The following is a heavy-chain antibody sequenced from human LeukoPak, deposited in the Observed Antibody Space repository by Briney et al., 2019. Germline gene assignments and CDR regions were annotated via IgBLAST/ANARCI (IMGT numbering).Heavy chain of an antibody. CDR2: IYHSGST. CDR1: GGSISSGGYS. V-gene: IGHV4-30-2*01. J-gene: IGHJ5*02. D-gene: IGHD2-15*01. Sequence: SETLSLTCAVSGGSISSGGYSWSWIRQPPGKGLEWIGYIYHSGSTYYNPSLKSRVTISVDRSKNQFSLKLSSVTAADTAVYYCARGIDCFDPWGQGTLVTVSS. CDR3: ARGIDCFDP.